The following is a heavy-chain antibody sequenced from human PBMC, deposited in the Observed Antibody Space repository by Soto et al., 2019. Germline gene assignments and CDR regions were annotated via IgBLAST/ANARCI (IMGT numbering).Heavy chain of an antibody. CDR1: GYTFTGHY. Sequence: ASVKVSCKASGYTFTGHYIHWVRQAPEQGPEWMGEIGPESGATRYAQKFQGGVTMTRDTSITTVYMELKSLSPDDTAVYYCGRGRSGQIVVFYWGQGTPVTVSS. CDR2: IGPESGAT. CDR3: GRGRSGQIVVFY. V-gene: IGHV1-2*02. J-gene: IGHJ4*02. D-gene: IGHD1-26*01.